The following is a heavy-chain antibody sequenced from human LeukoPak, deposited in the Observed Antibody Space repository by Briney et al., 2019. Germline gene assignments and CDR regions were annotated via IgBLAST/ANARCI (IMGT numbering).Heavy chain of an antibody. CDR3: APIFGVANPVDY. CDR2: IYTSGST. J-gene: IGHJ4*02. CDR1: GGSISSGSYY. V-gene: IGHV4-61*02. Sequence: SETLSLTCTVSGGSISSGSYYWSWIRQPAGKGLEWIGRIYTSGSTNYNPSLKSRVTISVDTSKNQFSLKLSSVTAADTAVYYCAPIFGVANPVDYWGQGTLVTVSS. D-gene: IGHD3-3*01.